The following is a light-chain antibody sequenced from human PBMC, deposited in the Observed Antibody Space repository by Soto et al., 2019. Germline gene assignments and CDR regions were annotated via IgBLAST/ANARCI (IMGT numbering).Light chain of an antibody. V-gene: IGKV1-5*01. CDR1: QTISTW. J-gene: IGKJ1*01. Sequence: DIQMTQSPPTLSASVGDRVTITCRASQTISTWMAWYQQKPGKAPKLLVYDASTLQSGVASIFSGSGSGTEFALTITSLQPDDFATYHCQEDNTYSWAFGQGTKVDIK. CDR2: DAS. CDR3: QEDNTYSWA.